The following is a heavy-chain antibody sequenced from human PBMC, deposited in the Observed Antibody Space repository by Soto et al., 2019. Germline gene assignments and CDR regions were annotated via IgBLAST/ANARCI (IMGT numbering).Heavy chain of an antibody. CDR2: ISYGRSTI. CDR1: GDTFCSYG. CDR3: ARVRYRSLRYFDL. J-gene: IGHJ2*01. V-gene: IGHV3-48*01. Sequence: GGSLRLSCAASGDTFCSYGMHGVRKAPGKGLEWVSYISYGRSTIYYADSVKGRFTISRDNAKNSLYLQMNSLRAEDTAVYYCARVRYRSLRYFDLWGRGTLVTVSS. D-gene: IGHD1-26*01.